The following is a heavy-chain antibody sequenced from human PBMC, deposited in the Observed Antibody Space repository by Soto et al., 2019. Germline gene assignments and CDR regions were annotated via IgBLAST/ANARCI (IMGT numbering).Heavy chain of an antibody. D-gene: IGHD6-13*01. CDR1: GDTFSSNS. Sequence: QEQLVQSGAEVKKPGSSVKVSCKVSGDTFSSNSISWVRQAPGQGLEWMGGVIPIFATADYAQKFQGRVTITAYKPTGTAYMELSRLRSEDTAVYYCSRARIALAAYWYFDLWGRGTLVTVSS. CDR2: VIPIFATA. CDR3: SRARIALAAYWYFDL. V-gene: IGHV1-69*06. J-gene: IGHJ2*01.